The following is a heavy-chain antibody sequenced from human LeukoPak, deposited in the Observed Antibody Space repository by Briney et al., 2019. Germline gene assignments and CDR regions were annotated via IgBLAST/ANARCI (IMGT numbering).Heavy chain of an antibody. CDR2: INHSGST. CDR1: GGSFSGYY. Sequence: SETLSLTCAVYGGSFSGYYWSWIRQPPGKGREWIGEINHSGSTTYYPSLKSRVTISVDTSKNQFSLKLSSVTAADTAVYYCARRFGYYGSGSYLNWFDPWGQGTLVTVSS. J-gene: IGHJ5*02. D-gene: IGHD3-10*01. V-gene: IGHV4-34*01. CDR3: ARRFGYYGSGSYLNWFDP.